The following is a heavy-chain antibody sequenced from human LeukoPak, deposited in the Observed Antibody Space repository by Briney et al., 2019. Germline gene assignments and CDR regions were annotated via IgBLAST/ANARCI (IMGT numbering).Heavy chain of an antibody. CDR3: AKDLDIVVVPAAVFDY. J-gene: IGHJ4*02. V-gene: IGHV3-30*18. CDR2: ISYDGSNK. CDR1: GFTFSSYG. D-gene: IGHD2-2*03. Sequence: GGSLRLSCAASGFTFSSYGMHWVRQAPGKGLEWVAVISYDGSNKYYADSVKGRFTISRDNSKNTLYLQMNSLRAEDTAVYYCAKDLDIVVVPAAVFDYWGQGTLVTVSS.